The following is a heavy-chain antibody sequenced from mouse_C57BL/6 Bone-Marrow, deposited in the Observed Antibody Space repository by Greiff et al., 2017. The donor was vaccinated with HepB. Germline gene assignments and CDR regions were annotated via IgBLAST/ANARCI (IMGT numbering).Heavy chain of an antibody. J-gene: IGHJ3*01. CDR3: ARDNGYGFAY. CDR1: GFTFSDYY. CDR2: INYDGSST. V-gene: IGHV5-16*01. D-gene: IGHD2-2*01. Sequence: EVMLVESGGGLVQPGSSMKLSCTASGFTFSDYYMAWVRQVPEKGLEWVANINYDGSSTYYLDSLKSRFIISRDNAKNILYLQMSSLKSEDTATYYCARDNGYGFAYWGQGTLVTVSA.